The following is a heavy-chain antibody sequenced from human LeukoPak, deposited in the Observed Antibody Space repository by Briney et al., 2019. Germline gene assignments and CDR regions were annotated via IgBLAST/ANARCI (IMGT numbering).Heavy chain of an antibody. J-gene: IGHJ4*02. D-gene: IGHD3-3*01. CDR3: ARQGYYDFWSGYRDEGY. V-gene: IGHV4-38-2*01. Sequence: SETLSLTCAVSGYSISSGCYWGWIRQPPGKGLEWFGSIYHSGSTYYNPSLKSRVTISVDTSKNQFSLKLSSVTAADTAVYYCARQGYYDFWSGYRDEGYWGQGTLVTVSS. CDR2: IYHSGST. CDR1: GYSISSGCY.